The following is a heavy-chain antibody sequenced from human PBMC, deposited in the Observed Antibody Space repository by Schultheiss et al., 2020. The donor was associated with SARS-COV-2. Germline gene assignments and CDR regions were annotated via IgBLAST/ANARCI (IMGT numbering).Heavy chain of an antibody. CDR3: ARDLGRVAANWFDP. CDR2: ISAYNGNT. D-gene: IGHD6-19*01. CDR1: GYTFTGYF. Sequence: ASVKVSCKASGYTFTGYFMHWVRQAPGQGLEWVGWISAYNGNTNYAQKLQGRVTMTTDTSTSTAYMELRSLRSDDTAVYYCARDLGRVAANWFDPWGQGTLVTVSS. V-gene: IGHV1-18*04. J-gene: IGHJ5*02.